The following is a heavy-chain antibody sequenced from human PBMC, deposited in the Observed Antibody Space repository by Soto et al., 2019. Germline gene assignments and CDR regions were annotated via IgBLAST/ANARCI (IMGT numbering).Heavy chain of an antibody. Sequence: QVQLVQSGAAVKKPGASVKVSCKASGYTFTSYGISWVRQAPGQGLEWMGWISAYNGNTNYAQKLQGRVTMTTGTSTSTANMEPRRLRPDNTAVYYCARGNGVEAFNIWGQGKMVTLSS. CDR1: GYTFTSYG. V-gene: IGHV1-18*01. D-gene: IGHD3-10*01. CDR2: ISAYNGNT. J-gene: IGHJ3*02. CDR3: ARGNGVEAFNI.